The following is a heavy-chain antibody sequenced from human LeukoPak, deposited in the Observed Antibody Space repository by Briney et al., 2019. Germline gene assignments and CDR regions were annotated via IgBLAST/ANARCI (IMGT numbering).Heavy chain of an antibody. D-gene: IGHD1-26*01. J-gene: IGHJ6*02. V-gene: IGHV3-66*01. CDR1: GFSVSSNY. Sequence: GGSLRLSCAASGFSVSSNYMSWVRQAPGKGLEWVSVIYSGGTTYYADSVKGRFAISRDNSKNTPYLQMNSLRAEDTAVYYCAKLSRAYYGMDVWGQGTTVTVSS. CDR2: IYSGGTT. CDR3: AKLSRAYYGMDV.